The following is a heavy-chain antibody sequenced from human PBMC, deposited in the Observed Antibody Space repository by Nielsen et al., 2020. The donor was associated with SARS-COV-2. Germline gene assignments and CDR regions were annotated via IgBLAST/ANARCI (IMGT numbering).Heavy chain of an antibody. Sequence: SETLSLTCTVSGGSISSGGYCWSWIRQHPGKGLEWIGYIYYSGSTYYNPSLKSRVTISVDTSKNQFSLKLSSVTAADTAVYYCARAPITMIVVVNAFDIWGQGTMVTVSS. J-gene: IGHJ3*02. CDR1: GGSISSGGYC. D-gene: IGHD3-22*01. CDR3: ARAPITMIVVVNAFDI. CDR2: IYYSGST. V-gene: IGHV4-31*03.